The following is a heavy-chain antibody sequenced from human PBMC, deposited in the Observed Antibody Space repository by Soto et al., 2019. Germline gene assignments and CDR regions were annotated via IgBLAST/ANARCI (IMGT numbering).Heavy chain of an antibody. V-gene: IGHV4-39*01. CDR2: MYYSGST. Sequence: SETLSLTCTVSCASISSSNYYWGWIRQPPGRGLEWIGSMYYSGSTCYNPSLKSRVTTSVDTSKNQFSLKLSAVTATDTAVYYCARHGNTVTTGYYYGMDVWAQGTTVTVSS. CDR3: ARHGNTVTTGYYYGMDV. D-gene: IGHD4-17*01. CDR1: CASISSSNYY. J-gene: IGHJ6*02.